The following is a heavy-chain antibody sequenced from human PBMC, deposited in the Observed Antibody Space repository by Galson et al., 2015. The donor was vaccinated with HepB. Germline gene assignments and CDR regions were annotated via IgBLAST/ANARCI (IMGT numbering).Heavy chain of an antibody. CDR3: ARPTIYRSSTSCYTNYYYGMDV. J-gene: IGHJ6*02. D-gene: IGHD2-2*02. CDR1: GYTFTSYY. CDR2: INPSGGST. V-gene: IGHV1-46*01. Sequence: SVKVSCKASGYTFTSYYMHWVRQAPGQGLEWMGIINPSGGSTSYAQKFQGRVTMTRDTSTSTVYMGLSSLRSEDTAVYYCARPTIYRSSTSCYTNYYYGMDVWGQGTTVTVSS.